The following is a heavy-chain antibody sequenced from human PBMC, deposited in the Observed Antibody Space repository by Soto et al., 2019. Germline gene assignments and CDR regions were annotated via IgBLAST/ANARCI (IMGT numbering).Heavy chain of an antibody. Sequence: EVQLEESGGDLVKPGGSLTLSCVASGFTFSDAWMSWVRQAPGKGLEWVGRIKSKTDGGTIDYAAPVKGRFTISRHDSRNRLYLEINSLKTKDTAVYYCAVHSTTWFRDYFQNWGQGTLVTVSS. J-gene: IGHJ1*01. CDR2: IKSKTDGGTI. V-gene: IGHV3-15*01. CDR3: AVHSTTWFRDYFQN. D-gene: IGHD3-10*01. CDR1: GFTFSDAW.